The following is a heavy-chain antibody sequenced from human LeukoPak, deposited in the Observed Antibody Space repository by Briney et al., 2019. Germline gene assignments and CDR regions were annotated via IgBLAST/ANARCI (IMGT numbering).Heavy chain of an antibody. CDR3: ARVAARWVDTDDY. V-gene: IGHV1-69*05. D-gene: IGHD6-6*01. CDR1: GGTFNSYG. Sequence: ASVKVSCKAPGGTFNSYGISWVRQAPGQGLEWMGGVIPMFGPAKYAPKFQGRVTMTRNTSISTAYMELSSLRSEDTAVYYCARVAARWVDTDDYWGQGTLVTVSS. CDR2: VIPMFGPA. J-gene: IGHJ4*02.